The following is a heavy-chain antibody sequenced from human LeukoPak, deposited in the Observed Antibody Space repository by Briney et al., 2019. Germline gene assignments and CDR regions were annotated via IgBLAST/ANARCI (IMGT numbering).Heavy chain of an antibody. CDR2: INPNSGGT. CDR3: ARDFSDFWTQGFFQH. V-gene: IGHV1-2*02. CDR1: GYPFTGYY. J-gene: IGHJ1*01. D-gene: IGHD3-3*01. Sequence: ASVKVSCKASGYPFTGYYMHWVRQAPGQGFEWMGWINPNSGGTNYAQKFQGRVTMTRDTSISTAYMELSRLRSDDTAVYYCARDFSDFWTQGFFQHWGQGTLVTVSS.